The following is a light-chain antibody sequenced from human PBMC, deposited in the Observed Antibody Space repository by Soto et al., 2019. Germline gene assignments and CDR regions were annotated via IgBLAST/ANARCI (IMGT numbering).Light chain of an antibody. CDR1: QSVGST. CDR2: GAS. CDR3: QQYNNWPRT. V-gene: IGKV3-15*01. J-gene: IGKJ1*01. Sequence: EIVMTQSPAPLSVPPGERAPLSCRASQSVGSTLACYHQKPGQAPRLLIYGASTRATGIPARFSGSGSGTEFTLTISSLQSEDFAVYYCQQYNNWPRTFGQGTKVEIK.